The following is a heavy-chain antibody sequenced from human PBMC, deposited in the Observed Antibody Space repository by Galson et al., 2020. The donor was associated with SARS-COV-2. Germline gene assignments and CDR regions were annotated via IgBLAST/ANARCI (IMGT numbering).Heavy chain of an antibody. CDR2: SNPRGGST. Sequence: ASVKVSCKASAYTFTSFYMYWVRQAPGQGLEYMGISNPRGGSTTYAQKFQGRVSMTRDTSTSTVYMELSSLRLEDTAVYYCARLNTMNAFDIWGQGTMVTVSS. CDR1: AYTFTSFY. J-gene: IGHJ3*02. V-gene: IGHV1-46*01. CDR3: ARLNTMNAFDI.